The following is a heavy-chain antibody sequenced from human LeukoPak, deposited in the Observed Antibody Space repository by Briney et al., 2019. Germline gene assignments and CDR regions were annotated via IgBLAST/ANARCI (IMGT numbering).Heavy chain of an antibody. Sequence: GGSLRLSCAASGFTFRSHAMTWVRQTSGKGLEWVSSISSSSNYIYYADSVKGRFTISGDNAKNSLYLQMNSLRAEDTAVYYCARDAEDPRLWWGQGTLVTVSS. J-gene: IGHJ4*02. V-gene: IGHV3-21*01. CDR3: ARDAEDPRLW. CDR1: GFTFRSHA. CDR2: ISSSSNYI. D-gene: IGHD4/OR15-4a*01.